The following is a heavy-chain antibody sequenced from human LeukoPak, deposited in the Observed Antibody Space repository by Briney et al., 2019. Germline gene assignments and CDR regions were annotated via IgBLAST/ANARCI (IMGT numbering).Heavy chain of an antibody. CDR1: GFTFNVRW. CDR3: TRDLMDYDYGDKGGNY. V-gene: IGHV3-74*01. J-gene: IGHJ4*02. CDR2: INSDGSGT. Sequence: PGGSLRLSCAASGFTFNVRWMHWVRQAPGKGLVWVSRINSDGSGTSHADSVEGRFTISRDNAKNTLYLQMNSLRAEDTAVYYCTRDLMDYDYGDKGGNYWGQGTLVTVSS. D-gene: IGHD4-23*01.